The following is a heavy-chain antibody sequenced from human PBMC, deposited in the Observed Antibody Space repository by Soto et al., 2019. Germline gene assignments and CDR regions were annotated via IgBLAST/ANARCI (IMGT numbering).Heavy chain of an antibody. CDR2: IYHGLSI. D-gene: IGHD3-16*01. J-gene: IGHJ4*02. V-gene: IGHV4-34*10. CDR1: GWSFSGYY. Sequence: PSETLSLTCAVYGWSFSGYYWTLIRQPPGKGLEWIGEIYHGLSIVYNPSLESRITISVDTSKNQFSLKLSSAAAADTAVYYCTIYPRMAFFGVPFDSWGQGALVTVSS. CDR3: TIYPRMAFFGVPFDS.